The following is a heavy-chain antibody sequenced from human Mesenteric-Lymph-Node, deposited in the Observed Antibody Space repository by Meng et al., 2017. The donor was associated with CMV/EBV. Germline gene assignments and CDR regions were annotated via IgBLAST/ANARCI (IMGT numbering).Heavy chain of an antibody. Sequence: GGSLRLSCAASGFTFSSYYMNWVRQAPGKGLEWVSSITTSSYIYYAGSVKGRFTISRDNAKNSLYLQMNGLRAEDTAVYYCARDGYDFWSGYSNSYYYGLDVWGQGTTVTVSS. D-gene: IGHD3-3*01. J-gene: IGHJ6*02. V-gene: IGHV3-21*01. CDR2: ITTSSYI. CDR3: ARDGYDFWSGYSNSYYYGLDV. CDR1: GFTFSSYY.